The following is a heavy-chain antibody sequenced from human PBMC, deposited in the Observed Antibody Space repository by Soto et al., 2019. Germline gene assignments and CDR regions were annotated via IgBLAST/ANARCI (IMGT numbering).Heavy chain of an antibody. J-gene: IGHJ6*02. Sequence: QVQLVQSGAEVKKPGASVKVSCKASGYTFTSYGISWVRQAPGQGLEWMGWISGKTAKTNYAQNLQGRDTITTDTSTSTAYMELRSLRSDDTAVYYCARVPREIILVGMDVWGQGTTVTVSS. CDR1: GYTFTSYG. D-gene: IGHD2-2*01. CDR2: ISGKTAKT. CDR3: ARVPREIILVGMDV. V-gene: IGHV1-18*04.